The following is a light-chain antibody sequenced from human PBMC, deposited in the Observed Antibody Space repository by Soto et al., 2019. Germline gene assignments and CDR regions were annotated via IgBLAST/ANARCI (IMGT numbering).Light chain of an antibody. Sequence: QSALTQPASVSGSPGQSITISCTGTSSDVGGYNYVSWYQQHPGKAPKLMLYEVTNRPSGVSYRFSGSKSGNTASLTISGLQAEDEADYYCSSYTSSATWVFGGGTKVTVL. J-gene: IGLJ3*02. V-gene: IGLV2-14*01. CDR3: SSYTSSATWV. CDR2: EVT. CDR1: SSDVGGYNY.